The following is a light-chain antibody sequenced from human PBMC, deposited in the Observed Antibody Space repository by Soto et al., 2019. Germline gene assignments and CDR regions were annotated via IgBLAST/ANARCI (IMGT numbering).Light chain of an antibody. CDR3: HQYNDWPYT. J-gene: IGKJ2*01. CDR2: GVS. Sequence: IVMTQSPATLSLSPGERATLSCRASQSINNNFAWYQQKPGQAPRLLIYGVSSRATGVPARFSGSGSGTEFTLTISILQSEDFAVYYCHQYNDWPYTFGQGTKLEI. CDR1: QSINNN. V-gene: IGKV3-15*01.